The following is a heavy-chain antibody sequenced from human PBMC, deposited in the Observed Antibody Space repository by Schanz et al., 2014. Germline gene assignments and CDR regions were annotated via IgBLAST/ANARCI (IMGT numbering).Heavy chain of an antibody. CDR3: AKSQGSSFDS. V-gene: IGHV3-23*01. CDR2: FDAHDGRA. Sequence: EVHLLESGGGLVPPGGSLRLSCAASGFSFGNYGMSWVRQAPGKGLEWVSGFDAHDGRAYYADSAKGRFTISRDNSKSTLYLQMSSLRAEDTAVYYCAKSQGSSFDSWGQGALVTVSS. J-gene: IGHJ4*02. CDR1: GFSFGNYG. D-gene: IGHD6-13*01.